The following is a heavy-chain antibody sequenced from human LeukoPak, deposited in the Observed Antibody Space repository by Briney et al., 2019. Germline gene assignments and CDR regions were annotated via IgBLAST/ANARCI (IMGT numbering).Heavy chain of an antibody. CDR1: GYTFTSYA. D-gene: IGHD3-16*01. V-gene: IGHV1-2*02. J-gene: IGHJ3*02. CDR2: INPNSGGT. Sequence: GASVKVSCKASGYTFTSYAMVWVRQAPGQGFEWMGWINPNSGGTNYAQKFQGRVTMTRDTSISTANMELRSLRSDDTAVYYCARDSGITNMFGGGRGSALEEPNDVFDIWGQGTMVIVSS. CDR3: ARDSGITNMFGGGRGSALEEPNDVFDI.